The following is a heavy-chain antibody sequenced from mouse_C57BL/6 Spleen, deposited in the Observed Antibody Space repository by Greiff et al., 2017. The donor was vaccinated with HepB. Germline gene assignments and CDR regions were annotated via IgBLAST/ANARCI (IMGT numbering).Heavy chain of an antibody. CDR2: IYPRSGNT. CDR1: GYTFTSYG. Sequence: VKLQESGAELARPGASVKLSCKASGYTFTSYGISWVKQRTGQGLEWIGEIYPRSGNTYYNEKFKGKATLTADKSSSTAYMELRSLTSEDSAVYFCARYYDKLWDYWGQGTSVTVSS. V-gene: IGHV1-81*01. CDR3: ARYYDKLWDY. J-gene: IGHJ4*01. D-gene: IGHD2-4*01.